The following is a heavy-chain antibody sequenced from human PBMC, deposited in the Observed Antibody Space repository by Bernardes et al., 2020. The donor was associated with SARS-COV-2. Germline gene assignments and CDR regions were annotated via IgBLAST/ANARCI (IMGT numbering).Heavy chain of an antibody. Sequence: GGSLRLSCAASGFTFSSYGMHWVRQAPGKGLEWVAVISYDGGHKYYAGSVKGRFTISRDNSKNTLYLQMNSLRTEDTAVYYCAKEPPVKTGAFDIWGQGTMVTVSS. D-gene: IGHD3-9*01. J-gene: IGHJ3*02. CDR2: ISYDGGHK. CDR3: AKEPPVKTGAFDI. CDR1: GFTFSSYG. V-gene: IGHV3-30*18.